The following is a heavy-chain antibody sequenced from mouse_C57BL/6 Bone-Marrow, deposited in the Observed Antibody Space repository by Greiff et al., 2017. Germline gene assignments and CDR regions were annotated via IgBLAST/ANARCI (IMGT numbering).Heavy chain of an antibody. CDR3: ARLDSSGPFAY. J-gene: IGHJ3*01. D-gene: IGHD3-2*02. V-gene: IGHV5-6*01. Sequence: EVKLVESGGDLVKPGGSLKLSCAASGFTFSSYGMSWVRQTPDKRLEWVATISSGGSYTYYPDSVKGRFTISRDNAKNTLYLQMSSLTSEDTSRYYCARLDSSGPFAYWGQGTLVTVSA. CDR2: ISSGGSYT. CDR1: GFTFSSYG.